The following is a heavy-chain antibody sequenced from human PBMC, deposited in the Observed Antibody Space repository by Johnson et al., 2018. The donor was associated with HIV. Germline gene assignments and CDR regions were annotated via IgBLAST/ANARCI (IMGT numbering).Heavy chain of an antibody. J-gene: IGHJ3*02. CDR3: ARSSIYSSSWLADAFDI. Sequence: VQLVESGGGVVQPGRSLRLSCAASGFTFSSYAMHWVRQAPGKGPEWVAVISYDGSNKYYADSVKGRFTISRDNSKNTLYLQMNSLRAEDTAVYYCARSSIYSSSWLADAFDIWGQGTMVTVSS. V-gene: IGHV3-30-3*01. D-gene: IGHD6-13*01. CDR2: ISYDGSNK. CDR1: GFTFSSYA.